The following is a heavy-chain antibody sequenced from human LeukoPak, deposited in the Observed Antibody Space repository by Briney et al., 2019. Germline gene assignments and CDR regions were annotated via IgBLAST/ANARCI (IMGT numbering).Heavy chain of an antibody. CDR1: GFTFSGSS. CDR2: ISSSSSYI. J-gene: IGHJ4*02. V-gene: IGHV3-21*01. Sequence: GGSLRLSCAASGFTFSGSSMNWVRQAPGKGLEWVSSISSSSSYIYYADSVKGRFTISRDNAKNSLYLQMNSLRAEDTAVYYCAREGPYIGDGGSLLIDYWGQGTLITVSS. D-gene: IGHD2-15*01. CDR3: AREGPYIGDGGSLLIDY.